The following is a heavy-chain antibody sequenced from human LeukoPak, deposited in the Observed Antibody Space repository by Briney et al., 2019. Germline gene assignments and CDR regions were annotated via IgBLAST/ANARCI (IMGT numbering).Heavy chain of an antibody. CDR1: XXXX. Sequence: XXXXXXWGXXXPGQGLEWMGWISAYNGNTNYAQKLQGRLTMTTDPSTSTAYMELRSLRSDDTAVYYCARDAHTLAAAGPASGYWGQGTLVTVSS. D-gene: IGHD6-13*01. J-gene: IGHJ4*02. V-gene: IGHV1-18*01. CDR2: ISAYNGNT. CDR3: ARDAHTLAAAGPASGY.